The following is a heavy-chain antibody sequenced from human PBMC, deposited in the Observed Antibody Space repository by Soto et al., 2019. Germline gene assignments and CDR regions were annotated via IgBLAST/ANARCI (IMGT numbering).Heavy chain of an antibody. CDR2: IYYSGST. D-gene: IGHD3-10*01. Sequence: QVQLQESGPGLVKPSQTLSLTCTVSGGSISSGDYYWSWIRQPPGKGLESIGYIYYSGSTYYNPCIVCRVTITVDTSKNQFSLKLSSVAAADTAVYYCARWWFGEFFDYWGQGTLVTVSS. J-gene: IGHJ4*02. CDR3: ARWWFGEFFDY. V-gene: IGHV4-30-4*01. CDR1: GGSISSGDYY.